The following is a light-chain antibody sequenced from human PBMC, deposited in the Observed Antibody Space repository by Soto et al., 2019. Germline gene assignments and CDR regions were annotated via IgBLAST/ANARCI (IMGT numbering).Light chain of an antibody. V-gene: IGLV1-40*01. CDR3: QSYDSSLSGYV. J-gene: IGLJ1*01. CDR1: SSNIGAGYD. Sequence: QSVLTQPPSVSGAPGQRVTISCTGSSSNIGAGYDVHWYQQLPGTAPKLLIYGNSNRPSGVPDRFSGSKSGTSASLAITGLQAEDEAVYYSQSYDSSLSGYVFGTGTKVTVL. CDR2: GNS.